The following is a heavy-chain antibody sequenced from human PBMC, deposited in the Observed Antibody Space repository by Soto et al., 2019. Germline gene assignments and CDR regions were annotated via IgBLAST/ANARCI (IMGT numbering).Heavy chain of an antibody. CDR1: GFTFRAYS. CDR2: ITSSSTYI. J-gene: IGHJ4*02. V-gene: IGHV3-21*06. D-gene: IGHD5-18*01. CDR3: ARDLLEGYGHARQPDY. Sequence: PGGSLRLSCLASGFTFRAYSMGWVRQAPGQGLEWVSSITSSSTYIYYTRSVEGRFTISRDDAKNSLHLQMNSLRAEDTAVYYCARDLLEGYGHARQPDYWGQGTLVTVSS.